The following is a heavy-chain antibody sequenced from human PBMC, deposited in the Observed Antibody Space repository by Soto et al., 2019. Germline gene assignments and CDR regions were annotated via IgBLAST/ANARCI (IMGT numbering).Heavy chain of an antibody. CDR2: IYYSGST. J-gene: IGHJ6*03. Sequence: SETLSLTCTVSGGSISSYYWSWIRQPPGKGLEWIGYIYYSGSTNYNPSLKSRVTISVDTSKNQFSLNLSSVTAADTAVYYCAIHLVVVPAVLPYYYYYMDVWGKGTTVTVSS. CDR3: AIHLVVVPAVLPYYYYYMDV. CDR1: GGSISSYY. V-gene: IGHV4-59*08. D-gene: IGHD2-2*01.